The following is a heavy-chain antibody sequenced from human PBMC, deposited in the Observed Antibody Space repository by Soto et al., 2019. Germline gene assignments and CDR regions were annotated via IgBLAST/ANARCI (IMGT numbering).Heavy chain of an antibody. CDR1: GGSFSGYY. V-gene: IGHV4-34*01. CDR2: INHSGST. J-gene: IGHJ4*02. D-gene: IGHD2-2*01. Sequence: QVQLQQWGAGLLKPSETLSLTCAVYGGSFSGYYWSWIRQPQGKGLEWIGEINHSGSTNYNTSVKSRVTMSVATSKNQFSLKLSSVTAADTAVYYYAGRCGSTSCLNVDYWGQGTMVTVSS. CDR3: AGRCGSTSCLNVDY.